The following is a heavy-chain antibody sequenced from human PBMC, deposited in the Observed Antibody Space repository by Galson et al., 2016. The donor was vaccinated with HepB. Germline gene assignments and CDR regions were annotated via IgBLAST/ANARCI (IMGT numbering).Heavy chain of an antibody. CDR2: ISYDGKSE. CDR3: ANDRFGSEYDSWSDYYAVGYYYYRDV. Sequence: SLRLSCAASGFTFSTYGMHWVRQAPGKGLEWVALISYDGKSESYADSVKGRFPISRDHYKNTLYLQMNSLRAEDTAVYYCANDRFGSEYDSWSDYYAVGYYYYRDVWGKGTTVTVSS. D-gene: IGHD3-3*01. V-gene: IGHV3-30*18. CDR1: GFTFSTYG. J-gene: IGHJ6*03.